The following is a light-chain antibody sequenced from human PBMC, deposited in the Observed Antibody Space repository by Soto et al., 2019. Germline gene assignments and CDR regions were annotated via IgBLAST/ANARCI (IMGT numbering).Light chain of an antibody. Sequence: EIVLTQSPGTLSLSPGERATLSCRASQSVSSNYLAWYQQKPGQAPRLLIYGASSRATGIPDRFSGSGSGTDLTLTIRRMEPEDFAVYYCQHYGRSAYTFGQGTTLEIK. CDR2: GAS. CDR3: QHYGRSAYT. V-gene: IGKV3-20*01. J-gene: IGKJ2*01. CDR1: QSVSSNY.